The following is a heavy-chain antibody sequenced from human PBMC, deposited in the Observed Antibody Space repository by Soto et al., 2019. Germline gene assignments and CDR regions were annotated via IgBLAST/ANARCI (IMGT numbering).Heavy chain of an antibody. CDR1: GFTFSTYA. V-gene: IGHV3-23*01. CDR3: AHPRGYGVFDAYDF. J-gene: IGHJ3*01. Sequence: GGSLRLSCAASGFTFSTYAMSWVRQAPGKGLEWVSAISGSGSDTYHADSVKGRFSISRDNSISTLYLQMNSLRTEDTAVYYCAHPRGYGVFDAYDFWGQGAMVTVSS. D-gene: IGHD4-17*01. CDR2: ISGSGSDT.